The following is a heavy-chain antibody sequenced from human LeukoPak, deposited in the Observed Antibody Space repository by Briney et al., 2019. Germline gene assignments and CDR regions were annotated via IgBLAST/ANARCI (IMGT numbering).Heavy chain of an antibody. Sequence: SETLSLTCAVYGGSFSGYYWSWIRQPPGKGLEWIGEINHSGSTNYNPSLKSRVTISVDTSKNQFSLKLSSVTAADTAVYYCARGIPRYRTAPYYYYYYYMDVWGKGTTVTVSS. CDR3: ARGIPRYRTAPYYYYYYYMDV. V-gene: IGHV4-34*01. D-gene: IGHD1-26*01. CDR1: GGSFSGYY. J-gene: IGHJ6*03. CDR2: INHSGST.